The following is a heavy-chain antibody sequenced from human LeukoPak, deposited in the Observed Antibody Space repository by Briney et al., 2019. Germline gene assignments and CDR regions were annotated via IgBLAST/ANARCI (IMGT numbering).Heavy chain of an antibody. CDR2: IYPDDSDT. CDR3: ARRIDSSGYYHHDAFDI. D-gene: IGHD3-22*01. Sequence: GESLKISCKGSGYTFINYWIGWVRQMPGKGLEWMGHIYPDDSDTRYSPSFQGQVTISADKSISTAYLQWSSLKASDTAMYYCARRIDSSGYYHHDAFDIWGQGTMVTVSS. J-gene: IGHJ3*02. V-gene: IGHV5-51*01. CDR1: GYTFINYW.